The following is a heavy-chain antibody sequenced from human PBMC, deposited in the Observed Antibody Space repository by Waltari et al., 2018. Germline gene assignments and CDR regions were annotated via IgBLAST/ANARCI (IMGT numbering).Heavy chain of an antibody. CDR1: GFTFSSYV. J-gene: IGHJ3*01. D-gene: IGHD2-2*02. CDR2: ISGSGAE. V-gene: IGHV3-23*04. CDR3: AKDDRYPDDVFGL. Sequence: EVQLVESGGGLVQPGGSLRLSCAASGFTFSSYVINWVRQAPGKGLEWVCSISGSGAEWCAESVSGRFTISSDNPKNTVFLQMNSLRVEDTALYYCAKDDRYPDDVFGLWGLGTMVTVSS.